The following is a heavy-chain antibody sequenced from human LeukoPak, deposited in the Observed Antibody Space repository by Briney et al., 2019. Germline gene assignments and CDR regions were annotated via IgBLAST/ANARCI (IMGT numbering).Heavy chain of an antibody. J-gene: IGHJ4*02. D-gene: IGHD4-17*01. CDR2: INHSGST. V-gene: IGHV4-34*01. CDR3: ATSSQTTVIDY. Sequence: PSETLSLTCAVYGGSFSGYYWSWIRQPPGKWLEWIGEINHSGSTNYNPSLKSRVTISVDTSKNQFSLKLSSVTAADTAVYYCATSSQTTVIDYWGQGTLVTVSS. CDR1: GGSFSGYY.